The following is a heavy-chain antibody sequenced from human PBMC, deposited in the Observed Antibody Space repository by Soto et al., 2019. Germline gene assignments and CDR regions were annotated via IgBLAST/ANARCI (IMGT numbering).Heavy chain of an antibody. J-gene: IGHJ3*02. Sequence: ASVKVSCKASGYTFTSYGISWVRQAPGQGLEWMGWISAYNGNTNYAQKLQGRVTMTTDTSTSTAYMELRSLRSDDTAVYYCAREYYYDSSGAFDIWAQGTMVTVSS. CDR2: ISAYNGNT. V-gene: IGHV1-18*01. CDR3: AREYYYDSSGAFDI. D-gene: IGHD3-22*01. CDR1: GYTFTSYG.